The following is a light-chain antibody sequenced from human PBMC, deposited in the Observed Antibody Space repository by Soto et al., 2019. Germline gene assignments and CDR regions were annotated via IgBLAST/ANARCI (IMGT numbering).Light chain of an antibody. V-gene: IGLV2-23*01. J-gene: IGLJ2*01. CDR3: SSYAGAVV. Sequence: QSALTQPASVSGSPGQSITLSCTRTSSGVENYNLVSWYQHRPGKATKLIIYEGSQRPSGVSDRFSVSKSGNTASLSISGLRAEDEADYYCSSYAGAVVFGGGTKLNVL. CDR1: SSGVENYNL. CDR2: EGS.